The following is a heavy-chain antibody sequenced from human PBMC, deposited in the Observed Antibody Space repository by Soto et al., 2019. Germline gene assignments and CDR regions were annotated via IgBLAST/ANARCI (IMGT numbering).Heavy chain of an antibody. CDR2: IYYSGST. Sequence: PSETLSLTCTVSGGSISSYYWSWIRQPPGKGLEWIGYIYYSGSTNCNPSLKSRVTISVDTSKNQFSLKLSSVTAADAAVYYCAREGWLQLFDYWGQGTLVTVSS. D-gene: IGHD5-12*01. J-gene: IGHJ4*02. V-gene: IGHV4-59*01. CDR3: AREGWLQLFDY. CDR1: GGSISSYY.